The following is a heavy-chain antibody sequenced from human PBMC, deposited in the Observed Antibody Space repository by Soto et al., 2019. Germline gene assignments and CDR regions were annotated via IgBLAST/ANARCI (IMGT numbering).Heavy chain of an antibody. CDR1: GDPISRSNYY. CDR2: ISYTGNT. D-gene: IGHD6-19*01. Sequence: QLQLQESGPGLVKPSETLSLTCTVSGDPISRSNYYWAWIRHPPGKGLEGIGSISYTGNTYDNPSLTSRVTISVDTSKNQFSLKLRSVTAADTGVYYCARTGQYSSGWTSPWEYFQHWGQGTLVTVSS. J-gene: IGHJ1*01. V-gene: IGHV4-39*01. CDR3: ARTGQYSSGWTSPWEYFQH.